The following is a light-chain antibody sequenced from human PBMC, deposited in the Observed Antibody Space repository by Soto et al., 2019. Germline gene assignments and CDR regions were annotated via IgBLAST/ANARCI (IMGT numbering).Light chain of an antibody. J-gene: IGKJ5*01. V-gene: IGKV3-11*01. CDR3: QQRSNWPSIT. CDR2: DAS. CDR1: QSVSSY. Sequence: EIVMKNSPATLSVSPGERATLSCRASQSVSSYLAWYQQKPGQAPRLLIYDASNRATGIPARFSGSGSGTDFTLTISSLEPEDFAVYYCQQRSNWPSITFGQGTRLEI.